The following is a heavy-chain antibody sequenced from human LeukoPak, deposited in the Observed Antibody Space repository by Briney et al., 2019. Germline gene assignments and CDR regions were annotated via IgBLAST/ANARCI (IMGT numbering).Heavy chain of an antibody. J-gene: IGHJ4*02. V-gene: IGHV1-18*01. CDR1: GYTFTSYG. D-gene: IGHD2-15*01. Sequence: ASVKVSCKASGYTFTSYGISWVRQAPGQGLEWMGWISANNGNTNYAQKLQGRVTMTTDTSTSTAYMELRSLRSDDTAVYYCARVVVVAATMDYYFDYWGQGTLVTVSS. CDR2: ISANNGNT. CDR3: ARVVVVAATMDYYFDY.